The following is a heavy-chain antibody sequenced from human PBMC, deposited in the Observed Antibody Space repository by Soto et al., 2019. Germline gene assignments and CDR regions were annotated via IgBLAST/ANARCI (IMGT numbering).Heavy chain of an antibody. CDR3: ARDRYYDILTGYPQSYYGMDV. CDR2: IIPISGTA. CDR1: GGTFSSYA. Sequence: QVQLVQSGAEVKKPGSSVKVSCKASGGTFSSYAISWVRQAPGQGLEWMGGIIPISGTANYAQKFQGRVTSTADKSTSTAYMELSSLRSEDTAVYYCARDRYYDILTGYPQSYYGMDVWGQGTTVTVSS. D-gene: IGHD3-9*01. J-gene: IGHJ6*02. V-gene: IGHV1-69*06.